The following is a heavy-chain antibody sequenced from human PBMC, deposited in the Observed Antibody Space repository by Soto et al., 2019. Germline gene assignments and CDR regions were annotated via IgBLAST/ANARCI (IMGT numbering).Heavy chain of an antibody. CDR3: ASQDYDILTGYYNDY. CDR1: GFTFSSYW. D-gene: IGHD3-9*01. CDR2: INSDGSST. V-gene: IGHV3-74*01. J-gene: IGHJ4*02. Sequence: TGGSLRLSCAASGFTFSSYWMHWVRQAPGKGLVWVSRINSDGSSTSYADSVKGRFTISRDNAKNTLYLQMNSLRAEDTAVYYCASQDYDILTGYYNDYWGQGTLVTVSS.